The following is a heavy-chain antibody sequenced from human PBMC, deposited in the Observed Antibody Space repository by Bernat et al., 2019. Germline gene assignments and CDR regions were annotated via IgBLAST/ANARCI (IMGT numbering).Heavy chain of an antibody. CDR3: AKLAPATAGQLAGPSLAFDI. Sequence: EVQLVESGGGLVQPGRSLRLSCAASGFTFDDYAMHWVRQAPGKGLEWVSGISWNSGSIGYADSVKGRFTISRDNAKNSLYLQMNSLRAEDTALYYCAKLAPATAGQLAGPSLAFDIWGQGTMVTVSS. CDR1: GFTFDDYA. V-gene: IGHV3-9*01. J-gene: IGHJ3*02. CDR2: ISWNSGSI. D-gene: IGHD6-13*01.